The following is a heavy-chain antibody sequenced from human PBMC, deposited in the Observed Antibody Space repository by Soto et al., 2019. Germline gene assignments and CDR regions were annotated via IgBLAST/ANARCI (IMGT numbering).Heavy chain of an antibody. V-gene: IGHV1-69*13. J-gene: IGHJ6*02. Sequence: SVKVSCKASGGTFSSYAISWVRQAPGQGLEWMGGIIPIFGTANYAQKFQGRVTITADESTSTAYMELSSLRSEDTAVYYCAKDIIRFGEPDGGGMDVWGQGTTVTVSS. CDR2: IIPIFGTA. D-gene: IGHD3-10*01. CDR1: GGTFSSYA. CDR3: AKDIIRFGEPDGGGMDV.